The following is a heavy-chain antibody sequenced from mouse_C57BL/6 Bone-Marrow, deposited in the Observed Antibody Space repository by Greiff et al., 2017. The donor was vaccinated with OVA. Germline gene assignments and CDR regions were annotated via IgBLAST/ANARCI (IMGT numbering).Heavy chain of an antibody. CDR2: IDPSDSHT. CDR3: ARRDYFDY. J-gene: IGHJ2*01. CDR1: GYTFTSYW. Sequence: QVQLQQPGAELVMPGASVKLSCKASGYTFTSYWMHWVKQRPGQGLEWIGEIDPSDSHTNYNQKFKGKSTLTVDKSSSTAYMQLSSLTSEDSAVYYCARRDYFDYWGQGTTLTVSS. V-gene: IGHV1-69*01.